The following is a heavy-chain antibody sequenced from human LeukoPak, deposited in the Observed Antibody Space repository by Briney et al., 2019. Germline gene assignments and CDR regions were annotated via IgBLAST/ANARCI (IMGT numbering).Heavy chain of an antibody. D-gene: IGHD6-19*01. J-gene: IGHJ4*02. CDR3: AKVGVAGTAVGFDY. Sequence: PGGSLRLSCAASGFTFSDYNMNWVRQAPGKGLEWVSYITNGGSTIRHADSVKGRFTISRDNAKKTLYLQMNSLRAEDTAVYYCAKVGVAGTAVGFDYWGQGTLVTVSS. CDR1: GFTFSDYN. CDR2: ITNGGSTI. V-gene: IGHV3-11*01.